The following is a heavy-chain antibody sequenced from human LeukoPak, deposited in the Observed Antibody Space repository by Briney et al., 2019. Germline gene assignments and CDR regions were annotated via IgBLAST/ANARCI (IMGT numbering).Heavy chain of an antibody. CDR1: GGSISTYY. CDR2: INHSGST. Sequence: SETLSLTCTVSGGSISTYYWSWIRQPPGKGLEWIGEINHSGSTNYNPSLKSRVTISVDTSKNQFSLKLSSATAADTAVYYCASRQQLRGSGYSRWGQGTLVTVSS. J-gene: IGHJ4*02. D-gene: IGHD3-22*01. CDR3: ASRQQLRGSGYSR. V-gene: IGHV4-34*01.